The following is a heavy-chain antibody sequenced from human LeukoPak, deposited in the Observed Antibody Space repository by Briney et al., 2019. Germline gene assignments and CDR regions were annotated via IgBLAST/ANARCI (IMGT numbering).Heavy chain of an antibody. Sequence: SETLSLTCTVSGGSISSYYWSWIRQPPGKGLEWIGYIYYSGSTNYNPSLKSRVTISVDTSKNQFSLKLSSVTAADTAVYYCAKDRSWNNILTGYYMYDFDFWGQGTLVTVSS. CDR2: IYYSGST. CDR1: GGSISSYY. J-gene: IGHJ4*02. D-gene: IGHD3-9*01. CDR3: AKDRSWNNILTGYYMYDFDF. V-gene: IGHV4-59*01.